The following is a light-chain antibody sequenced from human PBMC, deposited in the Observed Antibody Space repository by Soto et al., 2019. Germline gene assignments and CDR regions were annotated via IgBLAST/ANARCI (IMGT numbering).Light chain of an antibody. CDR1: SSDVGSYNL. CDR2: EGS. Sequence: QSALTQPASVSGSPGQSITISCTGTSSDVGSYNLVSWYQQHPGKAPKLKIYEGSKRPSGVSNRFSGSKSGNTASLTISGLQAEDEADYYCISYTGSSTSYVFGSGTKLTVL. CDR3: ISYTGSSTSYV. J-gene: IGLJ1*01. V-gene: IGLV2-14*02.